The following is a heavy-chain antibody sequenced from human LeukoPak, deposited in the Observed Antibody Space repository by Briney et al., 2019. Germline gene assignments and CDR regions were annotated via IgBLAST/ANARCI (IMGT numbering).Heavy chain of an antibody. Sequence: PGGSLRLSCAASGFTFSGSAMHWVRQASGKGLEWVGRIRSDANSYATAYAASVKGRFTNSRDDSKNTAYLQMISLKTEDTAVYYCTTAQAGDGYKSYYFDYWGQGTLVTVSS. J-gene: IGHJ4*02. CDR2: IRSDANSYAT. D-gene: IGHD5-24*01. CDR3: TTAQAGDGYKSYYFDY. V-gene: IGHV3-73*01. CDR1: GFTFSGSA.